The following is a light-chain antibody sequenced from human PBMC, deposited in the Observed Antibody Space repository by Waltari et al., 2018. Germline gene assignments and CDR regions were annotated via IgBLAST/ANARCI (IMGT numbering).Light chain of an antibody. CDR3: QQYNNWPPWT. CDR2: TAS. V-gene: IGKV1-5*03. CDR1: QSISSW. Sequence: IQMTQSPSTLSASVGDTVTITCRAGQSISSWLAWYQQKPGKAPRLLIHTASTLESGVPARFRGSGSGTEFTLTIDSLQSEDFAVYYCQQYNNWPPWTFGQGTKVEIK. J-gene: IGKJ1*01.